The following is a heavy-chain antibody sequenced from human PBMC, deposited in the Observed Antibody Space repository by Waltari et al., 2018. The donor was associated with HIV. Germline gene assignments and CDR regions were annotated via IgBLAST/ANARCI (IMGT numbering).Heavy chain of an antibody. J-gene: IGHJ6*02. D-gene: IGHD1-26*01. Sequence: QVQLVESGGGVVQPGGSLSLSCAASGFTFSSYGMHCVRQAPGKGLEWVAFIRYDGSNKYYADSVKGRFTISRDNSKNTLYLQMNSLRAEDTAVYYCARSGSYYYYGMDVWGQGTTVTVSS. CDR1: GFTFSSYG. CDR3: ARSGSYYYYGMDV. V-gene: IGHV3-30*02. CDR2: IRYDGSNK.